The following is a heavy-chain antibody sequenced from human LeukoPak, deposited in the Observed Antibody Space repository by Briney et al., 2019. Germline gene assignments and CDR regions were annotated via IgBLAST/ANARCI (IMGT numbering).Heavy chain of an antibody. CDR1: GFTFSDYY. CDR3: ARVPREGYYYYGMDV. J-gene: IGHJ6*02. V-gene: IGHV3-11*01. CDR2: ISSIGSTI. D-gene: IGHD1-26*01. Sequence: GGSLRLSCAASGFTFSDYYMSWIPQGPGKGLEWVSEISSIGSTINYADSAKGRFTISRDNAKNSLYLQMNSLRAEDTAVYYGARVPREGYYYYGMDVWGQGTTVTVSS.